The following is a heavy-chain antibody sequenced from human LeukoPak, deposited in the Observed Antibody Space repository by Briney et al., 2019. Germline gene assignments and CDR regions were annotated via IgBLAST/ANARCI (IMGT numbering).Heavy chain of an antibody. Sequence: ASVKVSCKASGYTFTSYGISWVRQAPGQGLEWMGWINPNSGGTNYAQKFQGRVTMTRDTSISTAYMELSRLRSDDTAVYYCARGGCGGSCRYNWFDPWGQGTLVTVSS. J-gene: IGHJ5*02. CDR1: GYTFTSYG. CDR3: ARGGCGGSCRYNWFDP. D-gene: IGHD2-15*01. V-gene: IGHV1-2*02. CDR2: INPNSGGT.